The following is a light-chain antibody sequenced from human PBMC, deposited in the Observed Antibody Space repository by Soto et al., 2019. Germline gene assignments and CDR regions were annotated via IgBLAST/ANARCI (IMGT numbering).Light chain of an antibody. Sequence: DIPMTQSPSSLSASVGDRVTITCRASQSITMYVAWYQQKPGKPPKLLIYDASSLQSGVPSRFSGSGAGTVFPLTISSQHPEYVAYYSCQKSDNVSIFGPGTKVDIK. J-gene: IGKJ3*01. CDR2: DAS. CDR3: QKSDNVSI. V-gene: IGKV1-27*01. CDR1: QSITMY.